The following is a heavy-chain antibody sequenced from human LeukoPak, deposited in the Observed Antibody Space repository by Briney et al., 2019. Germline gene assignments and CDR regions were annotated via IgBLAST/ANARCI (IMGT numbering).Heavy chain of an antibody. CDR2: INPNSGAT. CDR3: ARYMAAAGTFDY. V-gene: IGHV1-2*02. CDR1: GYTFTAYY. J-gene: IGHJ4*02. Sequence: ASVKVSCKASGYTFTAYYMHWVRQAPGLELEWMGWINPNSGATYYEQKFQGRVTMTRDTSISTAYMEVTRLRSDDSAMYYCARYMAAAGTFDYWGQGTLVTVSA. D-gene: IGHD6-13*01.